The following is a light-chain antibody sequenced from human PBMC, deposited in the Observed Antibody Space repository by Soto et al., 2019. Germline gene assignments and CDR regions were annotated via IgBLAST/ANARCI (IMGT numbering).Light chain of an antibody. CDR3: KRRRNGPFT. J-gene: IGKJ3*01. Sequence: DIQMTQSPSSLSASVGDRVTITCQASQDISNYLNWYQQKPRKAPKLLIYDASNLETGVPSRFSGRGSGTVFPLPISSLEPKVFAFYYCKRRRNGPFTSGPGTKVDIK. V-gene: IGKV1-33*01. CDR1: QDISNY. CDR2: DAS.